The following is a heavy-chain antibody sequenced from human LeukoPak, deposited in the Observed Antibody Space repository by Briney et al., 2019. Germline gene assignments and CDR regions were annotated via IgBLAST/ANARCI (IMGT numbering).Heavy chain of an antibody. D-gene: IGHD6-13*01. Sequence: VASVKVSCKASGGTFSSYAISWVRQAPGQGLEWMGGIIPIFGTANYAQKFQGRVTITTDESTSTAYMELSSLRSEDTAVYYCARVLGQQLVRGWFDPWGRGTLVTVSS. CDR3: ARVLGQQLVRGWFDP. V-gene: IGHV1-69*05. J-gene: IGHJ5*02. CDR2: IIPIFGTA. CDR1: GGTFSSYA.